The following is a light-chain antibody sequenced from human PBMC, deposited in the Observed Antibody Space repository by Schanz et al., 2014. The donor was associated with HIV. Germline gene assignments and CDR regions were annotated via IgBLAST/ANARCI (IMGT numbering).Light chain of an antibody. CDR3: SSYTISGARGVS. CDR2: DVN. V-gene: IGLV2-14*03. Sequence: QSALTQPASVSGSPGQSITLSCAGSSSDIGDDNYVSWYQQHAGAAPKLIIYDVNERPSGVSHRFSASKSGNTAFLTSSGLQAEDEADYYCSSYTISGARGVSVGTGTQLPVL. J-gene: IGLJ1*01. CDR1: SSDIGDDNY.